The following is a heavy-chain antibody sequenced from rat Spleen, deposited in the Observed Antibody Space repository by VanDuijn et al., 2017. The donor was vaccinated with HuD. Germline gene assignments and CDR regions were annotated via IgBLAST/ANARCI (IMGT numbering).Heavy chain of an antibody. J-gene: IGHJ4*01. CDR2: INTDGGST. V-gene: IGHV5-58*01. CDR3: ARQGNYGGFSGIMDA. D-gene: IGHD1-11*01. Sequence: EVKLVETGGGLVQPGRSLKLSCVASGFTFSSYWMYWICQAPGKGLEWVSSINTDGGSTYYPDSVKGRFTISRDNAESTLSLQMNSLRSEDTATYFCARQGNYGGFSGIMDAWGQGASVTVSS. CDR1: GFTFSSYW.